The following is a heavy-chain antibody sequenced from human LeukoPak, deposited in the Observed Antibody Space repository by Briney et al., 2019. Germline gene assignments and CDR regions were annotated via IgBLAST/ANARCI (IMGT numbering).Heavy chain of an antibody. CDR1: GFTFSSYG. V-gene: IGHV3-30*02. J-gene: IGHJ4*02. CDR2: IRYDGSNK. Sequence: GGSLRHSCAASGFTFSSYGMHWVRQAPGKGLEWVAFIRYDGSNKFYADSVKGRFTISRDNPRNTLYLQMNSLRAEDTAMYHCAKEWELTYWGQGTLVTVSS. CDR3: AKEWELTY. D-gene: IGHD1-26*01.